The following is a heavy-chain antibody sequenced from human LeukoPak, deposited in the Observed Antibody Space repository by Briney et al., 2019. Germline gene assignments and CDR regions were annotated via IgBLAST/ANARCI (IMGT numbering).Heavy chain of an antibody. CDR1: GYSFTNNW. Sequence: GESLKISCKGFGYSFTNNWIGWVRQTPGKGLEWMGIINPSDSDIRYSPSFQGQVTMSVDKTISTAYLQWSSLKASDSAIYYCARHAYSSGWYGSDYWGQGTLVTVSS. J-gene: IGHJ4*02. D-gene: IGHD6-19*01. CDR3: ARHAYSSGWYGSDY. V-gene: IGHV5-51*01. CDR2: INPSDSDI.